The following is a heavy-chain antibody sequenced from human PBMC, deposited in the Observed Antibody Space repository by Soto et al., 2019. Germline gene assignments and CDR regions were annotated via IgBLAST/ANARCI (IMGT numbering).Heavy chain of an antibody. D-gene: IGHD3-10*01. Sequence: VGSLRLSCGASGFSLSDHYMTWIRQAPGKGLEWVSYISGSGTTIYYTDSVKGCFTVSRDNAKNSVYLQMNSLRAEDTAVYYCAGDVHYYTSDYWGQGTLVTVSS. CDR1: GFSLSDHY. CDR3: AGDVHYYTSDY. CDR2: ISGSGTTI. V-gene: IGHV3-11*01. J-gene: IGHJ4*02.